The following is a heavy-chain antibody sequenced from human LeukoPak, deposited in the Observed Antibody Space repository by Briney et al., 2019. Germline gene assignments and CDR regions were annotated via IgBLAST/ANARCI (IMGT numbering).Heavy chain of an antibody. J-gene: IGHJ4*02. CDR3: ASSGSYRFDY. CDR1: GFTFSSYS. D-gene: IGHD1-26*01. V-gene: IGHV3-48*02. Sequence: GGSLRLSCAASGFTFSSYSMNWVRQAPGKGLEWVSHTTASGTAMFYADSVKGRFTISRDNAKNSLYLQMNSLRDEDTAVYYCASSGSYRFDYWGQGTLVTVSS. CDR2: TTASGTAM.